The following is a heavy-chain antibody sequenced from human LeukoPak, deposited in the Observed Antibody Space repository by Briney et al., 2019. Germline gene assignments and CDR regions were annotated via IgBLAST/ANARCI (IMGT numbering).Heavy chain of an antibody. Sequence: SGGSLRLSCAASGFTFSSYGMHWVRQAPGKGLEWVAFIRYDGSNKYYADSVKGRFTISRDNSKNTLYLQMNSLRAEDTAVYYCAKDHTVTWDFDYWGQGTLVTVSS. V-gene: IGHV3-30*02. J-gene: IGHJ4*02. CDR3: AKDHTVTWDFDY. CDR2: IRYDGSNK. CDR1: GFTFSSYG. D-gene: IGHD4-17*01.